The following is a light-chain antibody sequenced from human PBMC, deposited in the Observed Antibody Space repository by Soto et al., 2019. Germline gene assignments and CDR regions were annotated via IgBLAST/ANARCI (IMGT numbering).Light chain of an antibody. J-gene: IGLJ1*01. CDR1: SSDVGGYAY. CDR2: EVS. CDR3: CSYAGSNTFV. V-gene: IGLV2-8*01. Sequence: QSALTQPPSASGCPGQSVTIACTGTSSDVGGYAYVSWYQQHPGKAPKVIIYEVSKRPSGVPDRFSASKSGNTASLTVSGLQAEDEADYYCCSYAGSNTFVFGTGTKVTVL.